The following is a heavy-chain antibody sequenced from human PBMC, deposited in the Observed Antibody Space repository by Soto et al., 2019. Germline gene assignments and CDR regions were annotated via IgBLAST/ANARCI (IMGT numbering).Heavy chain of an antibody. V-gene: IGHV4-4*08. CDR1: GGSISDYY. Sequence: SETLSLTCIVSGGSISDYYWSWIRQPPGKGLEWIGNMYSSGSPYYNPSLKSRVTISVDTSKNQFSLKLSSVTAADTAVYYCAREGGIVGATAADYWGQGTLVTVSS. CDR3: AREGGIVGATAADY. D-gene: IGHD1-26*01. J-gene: IGHJ4*02. CDR2: MYSSGSP.